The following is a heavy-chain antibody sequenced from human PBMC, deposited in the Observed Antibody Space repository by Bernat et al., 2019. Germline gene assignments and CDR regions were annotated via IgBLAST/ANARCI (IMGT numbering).Heavy chain of an antibody. Sequence: QVQLQELGPGLVKPSETLSLTCTVSGGSISSYYWSWIRQPPGKGLEWIGYIYYSGSTNYNPSLKSRVTISVDTSKNQFSLKLSSVTAADTAVYYCAIPTVTFAFDIWGQGTMVTVSS. CDR1: GGSISSYY. CDR3: AIPTVTFAFDI. CDR2: IYYSGST. D-gene: IGHD4-17*01. J-gene: IGHJ3*02. V-gene: IGHV4-59*01.